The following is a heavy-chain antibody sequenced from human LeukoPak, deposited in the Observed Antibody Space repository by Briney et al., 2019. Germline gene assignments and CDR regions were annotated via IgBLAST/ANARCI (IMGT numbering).Heavy chain of an antibody. CDR2: IHTSGST. CDR3: AKSNGYGLVDI. Sequence: PSETLSLTCTVSGGSISSYYWNWIRQPAGKGLEWIGRIHTSGSTNYNPSLKSRVTMSVDTSKNQFSLKLSSVTAADTAVYYCAKSNGYGLVDIWGQGTMVTVSS. V-gene: IGHV4-4*07. D-gene: IGHD3-10*01. CDR1: GGSISSYY. J-gene: IGHJ3*02.